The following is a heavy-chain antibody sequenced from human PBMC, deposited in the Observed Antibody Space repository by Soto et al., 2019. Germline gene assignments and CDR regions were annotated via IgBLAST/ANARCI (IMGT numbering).Heavy chain of an antibody. D-gene: IGHD3-10*01. J-gene: IGHJ4*02. CDR1: GGSISSYY. CDR2: IYYSGST. Sequence: SETLSLTCTVSGGSISSYYWSWIRQPPGKGLEWIGYIYYSGSTNYNPSLKSRVTISVDTSKNQFSLKLSSVTATDTAVYYCARHSGVNLYGSGSYYWYFDYWGQGTLVTVSS. CDR3: ARHSGVNLYGSGSYYWYFDY. V-gene: IGHV4-59*08.